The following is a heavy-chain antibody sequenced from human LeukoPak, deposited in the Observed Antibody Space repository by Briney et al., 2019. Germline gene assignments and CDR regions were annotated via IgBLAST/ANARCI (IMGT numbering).Heavy chain of an antibody. V-gene: IGHV4-4*07. CDR2: IYTSGST. CDR1: GGSISSYY. J-gene: IGHJ4*02. D-gene: IGHD6-13*01. CDR3: ARDIAAAGRGRYFEY. Sequence: SETLSLTCTVSGGSISSYYWSWIRQPAGKGLEWIGRIYTSGSTNYNPSLKSRVTMSVDTSKNQFSLKLSSVTAADTAVYYCARDIAAAGRGRYFEYWGQGTLVTVSS.